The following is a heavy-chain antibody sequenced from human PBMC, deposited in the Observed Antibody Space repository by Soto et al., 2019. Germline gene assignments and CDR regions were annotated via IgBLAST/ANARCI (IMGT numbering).Heavy chain of an antibody. D-gene: IGHD6-13*01. CDR1: GFIVSSSY. CDR2: LYSDGRT. V-gene: IGHV3-53*02. CDR3: ARCSGWYGQCDFVC. J-gene: IGHJ4*02. Sequence: DVQLVETGGGLTQPGGSLRLSCAASGFIVSSSYMSWVRQAPGNGLEGVSVLYSDGRTYYADSVKGRFTISRDNYKNPSYLQLNSLSAEDSDVYYCARCSGWYGQCDFVCWGQGTLVSVSS.